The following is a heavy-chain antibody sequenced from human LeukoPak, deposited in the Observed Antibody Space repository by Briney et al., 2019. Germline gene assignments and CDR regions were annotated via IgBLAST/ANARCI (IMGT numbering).Heavy chain of an antibody. Sequence: ASVKVSSRASGYTLSGFGISWVRQAPGQGLEWVGWITTYNGDKKYAERFQGRVTMTTDTSTSTYYMELRNLRTDDTATYYCARDCSNGVCYPRDYWGQGTLVSV. CDR2: ITTYNGDK. V-gene: IGHV1-18*01. D-gene: IGHD2-8*01. CDR3: ARDCSNGVCYPRDY. CDR1: GYTLSGFG. J-gene: IGHJ4*02.